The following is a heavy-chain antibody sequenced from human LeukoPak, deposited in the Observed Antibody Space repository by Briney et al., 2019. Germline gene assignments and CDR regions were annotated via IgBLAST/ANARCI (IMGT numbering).Heavy chain of an antibody. V-gene: IGHV4-31*03. CDR3: ARVSHWWSAFDI. CDR1: GGSISSGGYY. D-gene: IGHD2-8*02. CDR2: IYYSGST. Sequence: SQTLSLTCTVSGGSISSGGYYWSWIRQHPGKGLEWIGYIYYSGSTYYNPSLKSRVTISVDTSKNQFSLKLSSVTAADTAVYYCARVSHWWSAFDIWGQGTMVTVSS. J-gene: IGHJ3*02.